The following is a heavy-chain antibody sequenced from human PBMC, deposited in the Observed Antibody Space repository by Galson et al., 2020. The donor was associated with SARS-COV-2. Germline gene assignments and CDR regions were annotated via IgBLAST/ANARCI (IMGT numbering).Heavy chain of an antibody. J-gene: IGHJ6*02. CDR3: ARDTGASMDV. CDR2: ISYDGSNK. V-gene: IGHV3-30-3*01. D-gene: IGHD2-15*01. CDR1: GFTFSSYA. Sequence: TGGSLRLSCAASGFTFSSYAMHWVRQAPGKGLEWVAVISYDGSNKYYADSVKGRFTISRDNSKNTLYLQMNSLRAEDTAVYYCARDTGASMDVWGQGTTVTVS.